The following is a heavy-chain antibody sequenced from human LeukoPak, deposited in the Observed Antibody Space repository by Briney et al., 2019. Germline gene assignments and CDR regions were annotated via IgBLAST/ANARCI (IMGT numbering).Heavy chain of an antibody. Sequence: GGSLRLSCAASGFTFSSYGMHWVRQAPGKGLEWVAVIWYDGSNKYYADSVKGRFTISRDNSKNTLYLQMNSLRAEDTAVYYCARDSSGYSHFDYWGQGTLVTVSS. CDR3: ARDSSGYSHFDY. CDR1: GFTFSSYG. D-gene: IGHD3-22*01. J-gene: IGHJ4*02. CDR2: IWYDGSNK. V-gene: IGHV3-33*08.